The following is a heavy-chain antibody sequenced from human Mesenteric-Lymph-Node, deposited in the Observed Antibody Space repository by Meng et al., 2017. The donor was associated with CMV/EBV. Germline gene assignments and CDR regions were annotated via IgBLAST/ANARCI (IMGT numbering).Heavy chain of an antibody. J-gene: IGHJ5*02. D-gene: IGHD1-7*01. CDR2: ISWNSGGI. CDR1: GFTFDDYA. Sequence: SLKISCAASGFTFDDYAMHWVRQAPGKGLEWVSGISWNSGGIDYADSVKGRFTISRDNAKNSLYLQMNSLRAEDTAVYYCARDLSSNYQRIWFDPWGQGVLVTVSS. V-gene: IGHV3-9*01. CDR3: ARDLSSNYQRIWFDP.